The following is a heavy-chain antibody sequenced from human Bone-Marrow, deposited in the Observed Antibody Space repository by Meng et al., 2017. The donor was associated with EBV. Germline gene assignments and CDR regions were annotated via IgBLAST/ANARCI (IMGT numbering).Heavy chain of an antibody. D-gene: IGHD1-26*01. J-gene: IGHJ4*02. V-gene: IGHV2-5*02. CDR1: GFSPSTSGVG. CDR2: IYWDEDK. CDR3: AHRRVGASFFDY. Sequence: QIALKGAGPTLVNPPTTLPLTCSLFGFSPSTSGVGVGWIRQPPGKAPEWLALIYWDEDKRYSPPLKSRLTITKDTSKNQVVLRMTNMDPVDTATYYCAHRRVGASFFDYWGQGTLVTVSS.